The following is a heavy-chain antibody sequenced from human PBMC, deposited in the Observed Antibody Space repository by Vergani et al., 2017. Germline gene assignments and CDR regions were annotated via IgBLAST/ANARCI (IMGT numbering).Heavy chain of an antibody. CDR3: ARDPSDGGNPNWFDP. CDR2: SYYSGST. V-gene: IGHV4-59*01. J-gene: IGHJ5*02. CDR1: GGSISSYY. D-gene: IGHD4-23*01. Sequence: QVQLQESGPGLVKPSETLSLTCTVSGGSISSYYWSWSRQPPGKGLEWIGYSYYSGSTNYNPSLKSRVTISVDTSKNQFSLRLSSVTAADTAVYYCARDPSDGGNPNWFDPWGQGTLVTVSS.